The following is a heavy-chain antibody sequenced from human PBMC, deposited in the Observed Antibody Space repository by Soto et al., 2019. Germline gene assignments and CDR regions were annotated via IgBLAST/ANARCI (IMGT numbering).Heavy chain of an antibody. CDR2: TNPNSGVT. V-gene: IGHV1-2*02. Sequence: GASVKVSCKASGYTFTGKYLHWVRQAPGQGLEWMGWTNPNSGVTNYAEKFQGRVTMTRDTSISTAYMDLTRLKSDDTAVYYCARDIVSTTGCFDPWGQGTLVTVSS. D-gene: IGHD3-16*02. CDR3: ARDIVSTTGCFDP. J-gene: IGHJ5*02. CDR1: GYTFTGKY.